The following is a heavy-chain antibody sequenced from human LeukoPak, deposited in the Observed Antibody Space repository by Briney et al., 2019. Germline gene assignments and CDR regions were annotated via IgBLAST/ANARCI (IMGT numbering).Heavy chain of an antibody. CDR3: ARHPPYSAFDY. J-gene: IGHJ4*02. V-gene: IGHV4-59*08. CDR1: GGSISSYY. CDR2: IYYSGST. Sequence: ASETLSLTCTVSGGSISSYYWSWIRQPPGKGLEWIGYIYYSGSTNYNPSLKSRVTISVDTSKNQFSLELSSVTAADTAVYYCARHPPYSAFDYWGQGTLVPVSS. D-gene: IGHD1-26*01.